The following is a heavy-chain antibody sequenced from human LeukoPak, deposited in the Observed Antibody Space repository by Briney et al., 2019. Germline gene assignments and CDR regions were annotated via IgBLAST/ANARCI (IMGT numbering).Heavy chain of an antibody. D-gene: IGHD2-2*01. CDR1: GYTFTSYY. Sequence: ASVKVSCKASGYTFTSYYMHWVRQAPGQGLEWVGWINPNTGDSSLAQKFQGRVTMTRDTSISTAYMELSRLRSDDTAVYYCARADIVVVPAAQLYYFDYWGQGTLVTASS. J-gene: IGHJ4*02. CDR3: ARADIVVVPAAQLYYFDY. CDR2: INPNTGDS. V-gene: IGHV1-2*02.